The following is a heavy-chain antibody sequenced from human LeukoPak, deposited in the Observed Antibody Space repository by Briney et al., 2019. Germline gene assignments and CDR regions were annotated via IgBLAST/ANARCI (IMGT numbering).Heavy chain of an antibody. J-gene: IGHJ4*02. V-gene: IGHV3-48*01. CDR2: ISSSSTTI. Sequence: GGSLRLSCAASGFTFSTYNMNWVRQAPGKGLEWVSYISSSSTTIYNADSVKRRFTISRDNAKNSLYLQMDSLRAEDTAVYYCARGAYRSGWHVFDFWGQGTLVPVSS. CDR1: GFTFSTYN. CDR3: ARGAYRSGWHVFDF. D-gene: IGHD6-25*01.